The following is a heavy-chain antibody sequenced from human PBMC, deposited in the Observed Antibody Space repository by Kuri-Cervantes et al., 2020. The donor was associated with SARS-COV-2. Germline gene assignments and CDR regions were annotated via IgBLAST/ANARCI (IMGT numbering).Heavy chain of an antibody. CDR1: GGTFSSYS. Sequence: SVKVSCKASGGTFSSYSVNWVRRAPGQGLEWMGRIIPTFDTATYAQKFQGRVIFTADESSSTAYMEVNSLTSEDTAVYFCARSQGYCTANSCSWNWFDPWGQGTQVTVSS. CDR3: ARSQGYCTANSCSWNWFDP. D-gene: IGHD2-8*02. J-gene: IGHJ5*02. V-gene: IGHV1-69*13. CDR2: IIPTFDTA.